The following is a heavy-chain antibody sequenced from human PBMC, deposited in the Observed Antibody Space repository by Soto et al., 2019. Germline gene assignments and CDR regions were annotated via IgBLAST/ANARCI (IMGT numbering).Heavy chain of an antibody. CDR3: ARVIVGIWYFDL. V-gene: IGHV1-69*02. CDR2: IIPILGIA. D-gene: IGHD1-26*01. CDR1: GGTFSSYT. J-gene: IGHJ2*01. Sequence: QVQLVQSRAEVKKPGSSVKVSCKASGGTFSSYTISWVRQAPGQGLEWMGRIIPILGIANYAQKFQGRVTITADKSTSAAYMDISSLRSEKRAVYYCARVIVGIWYFDLWGRGILVTVSS.